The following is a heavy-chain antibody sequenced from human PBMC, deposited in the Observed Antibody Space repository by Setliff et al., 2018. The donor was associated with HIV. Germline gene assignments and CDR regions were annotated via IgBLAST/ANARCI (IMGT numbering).Heavy chain of an antibody. Sequence: KPSETLSLTCTLSGGSFGVYRWSWIRQSAGRGLEWIGRIDSSGTTDYKPSPKGRVAISVDTSRNQFSLRVTPVTAADTAVYFCARDRHSSGLGSYGPWGPGILVTVSS. CDR2: IDSSGTT. CDR3: ARDRHSSGLGSYGP. V-gene: IGHV4-4*07. J-gene: IGHJ5*02. CDR1: GGSFGVYR. D-gene: IGHD3-10*01.